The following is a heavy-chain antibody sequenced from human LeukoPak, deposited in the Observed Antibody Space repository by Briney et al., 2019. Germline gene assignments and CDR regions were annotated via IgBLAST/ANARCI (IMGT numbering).Heavy chain of an antibody. CDR1: GFTFSSYA. CDR2: ISGSGGST. CDR3: AKDRSIPRSNWFDP. V-gene: IGHV3-23*01. J-gene: IGHJ5*02. Sequence: GGSQRLSCAASGFTFSSYAMSWVRQAPGKGLEWVSAISGSGGSTYYADSVKGRFTISRDNSKNTLYLQMNSLRAEDTAVYYCAKDRSIPRSNWFDPWGQGTLVTVSS. D-gene: IGHD2-21*01.